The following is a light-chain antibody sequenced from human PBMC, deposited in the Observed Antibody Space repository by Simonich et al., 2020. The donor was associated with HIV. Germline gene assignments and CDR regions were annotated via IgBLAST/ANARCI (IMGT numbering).Light chain of an antibody. J-gene: IGKJ1*01. CDR2: AAS. V-gene: IGKV1-NL1*01. CDR3: QQYYSTPPT. Sequence: DIQLTQSPSFLSASVGDRLTITCRASQGISSYLAWYQQKPGKAPKLLLYAASRLESGVPSRFSGSGSGTDYTLTISSLQPEDFATYYCQQYYSTPPTFGQGTKVEIK. CDR1: QGISSY.